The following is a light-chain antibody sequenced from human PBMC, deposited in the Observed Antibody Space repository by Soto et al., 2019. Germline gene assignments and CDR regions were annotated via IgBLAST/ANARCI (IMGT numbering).Light chain of an antibody. J-gene: IGKJ5*01. CDR2: DAS. CDR1: QSIRSY. Sequence: TQSPSSFSASTGDMVTIPCRASQSIRSYFAWYQQKPGQAPRLLIYDASSRATGIPDRFSGGGSGTDFTLTISRLEPEDFAVYYCQHYGSSPPITFGQGTRLEIK. V-gene: IGKV3-20*01. CDR3: QHYGSSPPIT.